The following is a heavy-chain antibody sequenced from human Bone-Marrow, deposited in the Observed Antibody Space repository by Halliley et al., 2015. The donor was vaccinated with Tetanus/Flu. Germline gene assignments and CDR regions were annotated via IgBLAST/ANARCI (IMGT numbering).Heavy chain of an antibody. CDR2: YRGSP. CDR3: AGGTLGSGGNGYYFYGIDV. D-gene: IGHD6-25*01. J-gene: IGHJ6*02. Sequence: YRGSPDYNPTLQGRVTISLDTSKNQFSLDLKSVTAADTALYYCAGGTLGSGGNGYYFYGIDVWGQGTTVPVSS. V-gene: IGHV4-31*02.